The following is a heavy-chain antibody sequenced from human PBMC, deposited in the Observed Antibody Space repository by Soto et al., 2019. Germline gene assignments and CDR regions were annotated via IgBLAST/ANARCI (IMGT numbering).Heavy chain of an antibody. V-gene: IGHV3-30-3*01. CDR2: ISYDGSNK. Sequence: GGSLRLSCAASGFTFSSYAMHWVRQAPGKGLEWVAVISYDGSNKYYADSVKGRFTISRDNSKNTLYLQMNSLRAEDTAVYYCARDVAAAGTHSYYYYGMDVWGQGTTVTVSS. CDR3: ARDVAAAGTHSYYYYGMDV. J-gene: IGHJ6*02. D-gene: IGHD6-13*01. CDR1: GFTFSSYA.